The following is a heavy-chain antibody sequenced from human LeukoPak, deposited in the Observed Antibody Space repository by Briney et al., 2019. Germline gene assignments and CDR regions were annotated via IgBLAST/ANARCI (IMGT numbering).Heavy chain of an antibody. CDR2: INPSGGST. Sequence: ASVTVSCKASGYTFTSYYMHWVRQAPGQGLEWMGIINPSGGSTSYAQKFQGRVTMTRDTSTSTVYMELSSLRSEDTAVYYCARESTARDFDYWGQGTLVTVSS. D-gene: IGHD5-18*01. CDR3: ARESTARDFDY. V-gene: IGHV1-46*01. CDR1: GYTFTSYY. J-gene: IGHJ4*02.